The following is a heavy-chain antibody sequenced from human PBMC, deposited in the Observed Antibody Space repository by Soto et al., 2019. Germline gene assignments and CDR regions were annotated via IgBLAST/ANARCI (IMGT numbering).Heavy chain of an antibody. CDR2: MNPNSGNT. CDR1: GYTFTSYD. V-gene: IGHV1-8*01. D-gene: IGHD4-17*01. Sequence: GASVKVSCKASGYTFTSYDINWVRQATGQGLEWMGWMNPNSGNTGYAQKFQGRVTMTRNTSISTAYMELSSLRTEDTAVYYCARDHYGDYVNAFDIWGQGTMVTVSS. CDR3: ARDHYGDYVNAFDI. J-gene: IGHJ3*02.